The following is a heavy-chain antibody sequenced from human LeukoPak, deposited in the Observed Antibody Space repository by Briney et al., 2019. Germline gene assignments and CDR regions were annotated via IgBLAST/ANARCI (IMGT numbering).Heavy chain of an antibody. CDR1: GGSISSSSYY. D-gene: IGHD2-15*01. V-gene: IGHV4-39*01. CDR2: IYYSEST. Sequence: SETLSLTCTVSGGSISSSSYYWGWIRQPPGKGLEWIGSIYYSESTYYNPSLKSRVTISVDTSKNQFSLKLSSVTAADTAVYYCARLPDCSGGSCYSSGWFDPWGQGTLVTVSS. CDR3: ARLPDCSGGSCYSSGWFDP. J-gene: IGHJ5*02.